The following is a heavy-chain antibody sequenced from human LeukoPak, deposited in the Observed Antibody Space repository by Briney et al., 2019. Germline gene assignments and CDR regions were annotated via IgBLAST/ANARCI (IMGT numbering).Heavy chain of an antibody. Sequence: ASVKVSCKASGYTFSNYAMNWVRQAPGQGLEWMGWINTNTGNPTYAQGFTGRFVFSLDTSVSTAYLQISSLKAEDTAVYYCARNDDDPGIAATFDYWGQGTLVTVSS. CDR3: ARNDDDPGIAATFDY. J-gene: IGHJ4*02. D-gene: IGHD6-25*01. CDR1: GYTFSNYA. CDR2: INTNTGNP. V-gene: IGHV7-4-1*02.